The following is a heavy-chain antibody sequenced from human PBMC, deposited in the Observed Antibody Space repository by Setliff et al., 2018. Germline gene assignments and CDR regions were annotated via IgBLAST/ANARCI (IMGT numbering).Heavy chain of an antibody. J-gene: IGHJ4*02. D-gene: IGHD3-22*01. Sequence: SETLSLTCTVSGGSISTYYWSWIRQTPVKGLEWIGYVYYSGTTNYNPLFKSRVTLSVDRPKNQFSLKLSSVTAADTGVYYCARDSALHSYHYDSSGYLDYWGQGALVTVSS. CDR1: GGSISTYY. V-gene: IGHV4-59*01. CDR2: VYYSGTT. CDR3: ARDSALHSYHYDSSGYLDY.